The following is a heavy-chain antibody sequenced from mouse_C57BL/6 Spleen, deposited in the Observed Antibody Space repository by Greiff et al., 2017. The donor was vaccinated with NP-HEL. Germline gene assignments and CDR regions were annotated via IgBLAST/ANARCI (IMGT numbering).Heavy chain of an antibody. CDR1: GFTFNTYA. V-gene: IGHV10-3*01. D-gene: IGHD1-1*01. Sequence: EVHLVESGGGLVQPKGSLKLSCAASGFTFNTYAMHWVRQAPGKGLEWVARIRSKSSNYATYYADSVKDRFTISRDDPQSMLYLQLNNLKTEDTAMYYFVRDPDYYGSSYCYFDVWGTGTTVTVSS. CDR3: VRDPDYYGSSYCYFDV. J-gene: IGHJ1*03. CDR2: IRSKSSNYAT.